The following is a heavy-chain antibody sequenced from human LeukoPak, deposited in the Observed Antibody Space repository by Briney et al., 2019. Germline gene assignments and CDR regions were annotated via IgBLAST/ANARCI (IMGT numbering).Heavy chain of an antibody. V-gene: IGHV3-21*01. J-gene: IGHJ4*02. CDR1: GFTFSSYS. D-gene: IGHD3-22*01. CDR3: ARETNTSDSSGYIRADVRRDDY. CDR2: INCKRISI. Sequence: GGSLRLSCEASGFTFSSYSMNWVRQAPGKGLEWVSSINCKRISIYYTDSVKGRFSISRDNAGNSLYLQMNSLRAEDTAVYYCARETNTSDSSGYIRADVRRDDYWGQGTLVPVSS.